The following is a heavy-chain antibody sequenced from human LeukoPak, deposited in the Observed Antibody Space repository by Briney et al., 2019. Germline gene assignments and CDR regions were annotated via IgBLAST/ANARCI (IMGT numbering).Heavy chain of an antibody. Sequence: GGSLRLSCAASGFTFSSYSMNWVRQAPGKGLEWVSSISSSSSYIYYADSVKGRFTISRDNAKNSLYLQMNSLRAEDTAVYYCARDERGLKGTDYWGQGTLVTVSS. J-gene: IGHJ4*02. CDR1: GFTFSSYS. V-gene: IGHV3-21*01. D-gene: IGHD1-1*01. CDR3: ARDERGLKGTDY. CDR2: ISSSSSYI.